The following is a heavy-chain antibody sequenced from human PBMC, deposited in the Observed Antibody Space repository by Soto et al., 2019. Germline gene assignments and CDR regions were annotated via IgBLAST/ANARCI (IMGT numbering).Heavy chain of an antibody. CDR1: GFTFSSHV. D-gene: IGHD2-15*01. V-gene: IGHV3-23*01. Sequence: EVQLWESGGGLVQPGGSLRLSCAVSGFTFSSHVMSWVRQAPGKGLEWVSAISGTGGTYYADSVKGRFTISRDNSKNALYLQMNNLRAEDTAVYYCAKDRSGAYCSGGICYSPDYWGQGTLVIVSS. J-gene: IGHJ4*02. CDR3: AKDRSGAYCSGGICYSPDY. CDR2: ISGTGGT.